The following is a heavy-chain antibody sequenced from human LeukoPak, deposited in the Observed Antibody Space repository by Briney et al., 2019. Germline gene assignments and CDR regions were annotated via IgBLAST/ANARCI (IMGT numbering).Heavy chain of an antibody. CDR2: IHYSGTN. Sequence: SETLSLTCTVSGGSISSYYWNWIRQPPGKGLEWIGYIHYSGTNYYNPSLKSRVTISVDTSKSQFSLKLSSVTAADTAVYYCARDRGYCSSTSCSDAFDIWGQGTMVTVSS. J-gene: IGHJ3*02. V-gene: IGHV4-59*01. CDR3: ARDRGYCSSTSCSDAFDI. CDR1: GGSISSYY. D-gene: IGHD2-2*01.